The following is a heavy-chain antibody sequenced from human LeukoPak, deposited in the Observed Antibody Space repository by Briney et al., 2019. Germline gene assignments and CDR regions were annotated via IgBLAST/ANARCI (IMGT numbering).Heavy chain of an antibody. CDR1: GGSISSYY. V-gene: IGHV4-39*07. Sequence: SETLSLTCTVSGGSISSYYWSWIRQPPGKGLEWIGSIYYSGSTYYNPSLKSRVTISVDTSKSQFSLKLNSVTAADTAVYYCARGDEWNHSSSWYGNWFDPWGQGTLVTVSS. D-gene: IGHD6-13*01. J-gene: IGHJ5*02. CDR3: ARGDEWNHSSSWYGNWFDP. CDR2: IYYSGST.